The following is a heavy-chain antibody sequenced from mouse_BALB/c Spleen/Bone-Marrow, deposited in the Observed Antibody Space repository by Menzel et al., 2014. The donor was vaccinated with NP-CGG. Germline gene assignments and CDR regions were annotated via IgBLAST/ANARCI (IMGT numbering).Heavy chain of an antibody. J-gene: IGHJ4*01. CDR1: GFDFSRFW. V-gene: IGHV4-1*02. CDR2: INPDSSTI. CDR3: ARLHYYGYMAC. D-gene: IGHD1-2*01. Sequence: EVMLVESGGGLVQPGGSLKLSCAASGFDFSRFWMTWVRQAPGKGLEWIGEINPDSSTINYTPSLKDKFIISRDNAKNTLYLQMSKVRSEDTALYYCARLHYYGYMACWGQGTSVTVSS.